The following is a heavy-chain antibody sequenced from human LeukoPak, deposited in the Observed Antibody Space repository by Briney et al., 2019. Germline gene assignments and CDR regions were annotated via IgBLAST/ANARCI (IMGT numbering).Heavy chain of an antibody. CDR1: GGTISNYA. J-gene: IGHJ6*03. D-gene: IGHD3-22*01. CDR3: ARGDYYDSSGYYDYYYYYMDV. V-gene: IGHV1-69*13. Sequence: SVKVSCKASGGTISNYALSWVRQAPGQGLEWMGGIIPIFGTANYAQKFQGRVTITADESTSTAYMELSSLRSEDTAVYYCARGDYYDSSGYYDYYYYYMDVWGKGTTVTISS. CDR2: IIPIFGTA.